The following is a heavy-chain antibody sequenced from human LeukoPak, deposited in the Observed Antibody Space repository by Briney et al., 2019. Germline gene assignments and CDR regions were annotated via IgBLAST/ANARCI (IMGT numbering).Heavy chain of an antibody. CDR2: ISSSSSYI. V-gene: IGHV3-21*01. CDR3: ARDHGYYGSGSYAN. Sequence: GGSLRLSCAASGFTFSSYSMNWVRQAPGKGLEWVSSISSSSSYIYYADSVKGRFTISRDNAKNSLYLQMNSLRAEDTAVCYCARDHGYYGSGSYANWGQGTLVTVSS. D-gene: IGHD3-10*01. CDR1: GFTFSSYS. J-gene: IGHJ4*02.